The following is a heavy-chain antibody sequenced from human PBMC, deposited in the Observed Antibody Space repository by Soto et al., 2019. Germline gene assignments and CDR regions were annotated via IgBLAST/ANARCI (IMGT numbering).Heavy chain of an antibody. CDR3: ARELRITMVRGVIIPYNWFDP. CDR2: IYYSGST. Sequence: PSETLSLTCTISCGSISSFYGRCIRQPPGTGLEWIGYIYYSGSTNYNPSLKSRVTISVDTSKNRFSLKLSSVTAADTAVYYCARELRITMVRGVIIPYNWFDPWGQGTLVTVSS. J-gene: IGHJ5*02. V-gene: IGHV4-59*01. D-gene: IGHD3-10*01. CDR1: CGSISSFY.